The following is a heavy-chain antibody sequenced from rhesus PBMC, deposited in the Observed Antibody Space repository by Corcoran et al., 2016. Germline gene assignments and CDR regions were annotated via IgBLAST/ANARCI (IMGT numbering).Heavy chain of an antibody. Sequence: QVQLQESGPGLVKPSETLSLTCAVSRGSVSSINWWSWIRQPPGKGLGWIGYISCISGSTHYNPSLKSRVTISTDTSKSQFSLKLSSVTAADTAAYYCARGGYYESDSCGFGGQGLRVTVSS. CDR2: ISCISGST. V-gene: IGHV4-65*01. CDR1: RGSVSSINW. J-gene: IGHJ3*01. CDR3: ARGGYYESDSCGF. D-gene: IGHD3-28*01.